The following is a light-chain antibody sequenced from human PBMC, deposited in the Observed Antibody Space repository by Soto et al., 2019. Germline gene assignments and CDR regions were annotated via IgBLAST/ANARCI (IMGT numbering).Light chain of an antibody. CDR2: DVS. J-gene: IGKJ4*01. V-gene: IGKV3-11*01. CDR3: QRRDSRPLT. CDR1: ESVGSD. Sequence: ENVLTQSPATLSLSPGEGATLSCRASESVGSDLAWYQQKPGQPPRLLIYDVSSRATGVPARFSCSGSGTDTTLTISILEPEDFAVYYWQRRDSRPLTFGGGTKVEIK.